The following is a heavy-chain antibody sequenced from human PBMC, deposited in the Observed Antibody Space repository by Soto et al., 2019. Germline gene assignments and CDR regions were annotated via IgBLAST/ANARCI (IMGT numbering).Heavy chain of an antibody. D-gene: IGHD6-19*01. CDR3: ARVRSITVAGPFDY. J-gene: IGHJ4*02. CDR2: IIPVFDTT. V-gene: IGHV1-69*01. Sequence: QVELVQSGAEVKKPGSSVKVSCKASGDTFTNYAITWVRQAPGQGLEWMGGIIPVFDTTNFAQRFQDRVTFTADDSTNTAYMELSSLRSEDMAIYYCARVRSITVAGPFDYWGQGSLVIVSS. CDR1: GDTFTNYA.